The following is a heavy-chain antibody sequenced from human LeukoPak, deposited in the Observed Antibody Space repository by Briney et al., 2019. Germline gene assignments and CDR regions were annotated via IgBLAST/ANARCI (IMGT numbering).Heavy chain of an antibody. Sequence: CTVXXGSISSSSYXXGWIRQPPGKGLEWIGSMYYNGSTYYNPSLKSRVTISVDTSKNQFSLKLNSVTAADTAVYYCSSHTVTLSYFDYWGQGTLVTVSS. V-gene: IGHV4-39*01. CDR2: MYYNGST. CDR1: XGSISSSSYX. J-gene: IGHJ4*02. CDR3: SSHTVTLSYFDY. D-gene: IGHD4-17*01.